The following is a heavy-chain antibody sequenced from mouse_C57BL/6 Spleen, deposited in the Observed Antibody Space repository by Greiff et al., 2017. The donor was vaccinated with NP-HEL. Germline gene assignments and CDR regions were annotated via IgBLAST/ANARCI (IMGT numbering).Heavy chain of an antibody. D-gene: IGHD1-1*01. CDR1: GYAFSSYW. V-gene: IGHV1-80*01. Sequence: QVHVKQSGAELVKPGASVKISCKASGYAFSSYWMNWVKQRPGKGLEWIGQIYPGDGDTNYNGKFKGKATLTADKSSSTAYMQLSSLTSEDSAVYFCARALFITTVVATRGAMDDWGQGTSVTVSS. CDR2: IYPGDGDT. J-gene: IGHJ4*01. CDR3: ARALFITTVVATRGAMDD.